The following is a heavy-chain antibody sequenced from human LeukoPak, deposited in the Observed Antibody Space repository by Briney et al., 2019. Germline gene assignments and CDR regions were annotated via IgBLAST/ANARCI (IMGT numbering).Heavy chain of an antibody. V-gene: IGHV4-39*01. Sequence: PSETLSLTCTVSGGSISSSSFYWGWIPQPPGKGLEWIGTIFYSGSTYYNPSLRSRVTMSVDTSKNQFSLRLSSVTAADTAVYYCARQGYISGQGFRNNWFDPWGQGSLVTVSS. D-gene: IGHD6-19*01. J-gene: IGHJ5*02. CDR1: GGSISSSSFY. CDR3: ARQGYISGQGFRNNWFDP. CDR2: IFYSGST.